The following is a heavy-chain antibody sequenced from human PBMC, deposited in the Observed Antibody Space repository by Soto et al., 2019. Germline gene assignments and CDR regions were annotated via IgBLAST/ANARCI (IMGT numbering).Heavy chain of an antibody. CDR3: TTAGPRDWYFNL. CDR1: GFIFNNAW. V-gene: IGHV3-15*01. CDR2: IKSRPDGGTA. Sequence: EVHLVESGGGLVEPGGSLRLSCAASGFIFNNAWMTWVRQAPGKGLGWVAHIKSRPDGGTADYAASVKGRFTISRDDSRYTLYLQMNSLRIEDTAVYYCTTAGPRDWYFNLWGRGTLVTVSS. J-gene: IGHJ2*01.